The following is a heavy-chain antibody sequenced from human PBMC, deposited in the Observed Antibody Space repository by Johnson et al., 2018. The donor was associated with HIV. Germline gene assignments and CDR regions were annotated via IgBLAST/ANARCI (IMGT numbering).Heavy chain of an antibody. CDR3: ARDREYGLAWGWALDI. Sequence: VHLVESGGGVVQPGRSLRLSCAASGFTFSYYAMHWVRQAPGKGLEWMAVISHDGSNRYYADYVKGRFTISRDNSKNTLYLQTNSLRGEDTAVYYCARDREYGLAWGWALDIWGQGTMVTVSS. J-gene: IGHJ3*02. CDR1: GFTFSYYA. V-gene: IGHV3-30*04. D-gene: IGHD6-19*01. CDR2: ISHDGSNR.